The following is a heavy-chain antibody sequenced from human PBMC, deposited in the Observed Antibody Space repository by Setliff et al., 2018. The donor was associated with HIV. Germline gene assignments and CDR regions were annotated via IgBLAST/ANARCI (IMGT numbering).Heavy chain of an antibody. CDR3: ARGVGSSWFDS. CDR2: INPYTRDT. CDR1: GYTFNDYY. Sequence: ASVKVSCKASGYTFNDYYIHWVRQAPGQGLEWMAWINPYTRDTNSAQEFQGRVTMTRDTSISTAFMDLSSLRSDDTAMYYCARGVGSSWFDSWGQGTLVTVSS. J-gene: IGHJ5*01. D-gene: IGHD1-26*01. V-gene: IGHV1-2*02.